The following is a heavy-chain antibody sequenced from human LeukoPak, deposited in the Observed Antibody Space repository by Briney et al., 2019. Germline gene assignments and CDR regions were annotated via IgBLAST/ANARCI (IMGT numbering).Heavy chain of an antibody. CDR3: ASGVVAANYFDY. V-gene: IGHV3-20*04. CDR1: GFTFDDYG. CDR2: INWNGGST. Sequence: PGGSLRLSCATSGFTFDDYGMSWVRQAPGKGLEWVSGINWNGGSTGYADSVKGRFIISRDNAKNALYLQMNSLRAEDTALYYCASGVVAANYFDYWGQGTLVTVSS. D-gene: IGHD2-15*01. J-gene: IGHJ4*02.